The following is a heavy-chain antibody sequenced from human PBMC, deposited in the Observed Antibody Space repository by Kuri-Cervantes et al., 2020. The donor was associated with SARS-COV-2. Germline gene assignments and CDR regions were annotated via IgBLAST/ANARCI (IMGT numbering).Heavy chain of an antibody. CDR3: ARDSDYVWGSYPLDY. V-gene: IGHV3-53*01. J-gene: IGHJ4*02. D-gene: IGHD3-16*01. CDR1: GFTVSSNY. Sequence: GESLKISCAASGFTVSSNYMSWVRQAPGKGLEWVSVIYSGGSTYYADSVKGRFTISRDNAKNSLYLQMNSLRAEDTAVYYCARDSDYVWGSYPLDYWGQGTLVTVSS. CDR2: IYSGGST.